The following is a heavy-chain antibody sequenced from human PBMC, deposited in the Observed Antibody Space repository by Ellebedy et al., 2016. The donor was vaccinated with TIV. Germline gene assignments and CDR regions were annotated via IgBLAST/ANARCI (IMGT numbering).Heavy chain of an antibody. Sequence: GGSLRLSCAASGFTVSSNYMSWVRQAPGKGLEWVSVIYSGGSTYYADSVKGRFTISRDNSKNTLYLQMNSLRAEDTAVYYCAKEVVVAANPRDYWGQGTLVTVSS. D-gene: IGHD2-15*01. CDR1: GFTVSSNY. CDR3: AKEVVVAANPRDY. J-gene: IGHJ4*02. V-gene: IGHV3-66*01. CDR2: IYSGGST.